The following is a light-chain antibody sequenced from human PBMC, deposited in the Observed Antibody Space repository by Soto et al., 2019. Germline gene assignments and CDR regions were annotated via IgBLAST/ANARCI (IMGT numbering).Light chain of an antibody. Sequence: QSALTQPRSVSGSPGQSVTISCTGTNSDVGAYTFVSWYQQLPGKAPKLIISAVSYRPSGVPDRFSGSKSGNTASLTISGLQTEDEADYYCFSYTASDMWVFGGGTKATVL. V-gene: IGLV2-11*01. CDR2: AVS. CDR3: FSYTASDMWV. J-gene: IGLJ3*02. CDR1: NSDVGAYTF.